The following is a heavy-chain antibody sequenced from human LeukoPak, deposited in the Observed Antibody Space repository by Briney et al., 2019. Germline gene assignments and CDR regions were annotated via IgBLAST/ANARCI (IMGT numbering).Heavy chain of an antibody. J-gene: IGHJ4*02. CDR1: GGSFSGYY. Sequence: PETLSLTCAVYGGSFSGYYWSWIRQPPGKGLEWIGEINHSGSTNYNPSLKSRVTISVDTSKNQFSLKLTSVTAADTAVYYCARHDSSGWYYFDYWGQGTLVTVSS. V-gene: IGHV4-34*01. CDR3: ARHDSSGWYYFDY. CDR2: INHSGST. D-gene: IGHD6-19*01.